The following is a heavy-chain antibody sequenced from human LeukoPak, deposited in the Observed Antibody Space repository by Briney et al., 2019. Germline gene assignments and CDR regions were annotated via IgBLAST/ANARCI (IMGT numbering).Heavy chain of an antibody. V-gene: IGHV3-53*01. Sequence: PGGSLRLSCAASGFTVSSNYMTWVRQAPGKGLEWVSLIYSGGKTYYADSVKGRFTISRDNSKNTLYLQMNSLKAEDTAVYYCAGSSHLGFVELFGALDYWAREPWSPSPQ. CDR2: IYSGGKT. CDR1: GFTVSSNY. CDR3: AGSSHLGFVELFGALDY. J-gene: IGHJ4*02. D-gene: IGHD3-10*01.